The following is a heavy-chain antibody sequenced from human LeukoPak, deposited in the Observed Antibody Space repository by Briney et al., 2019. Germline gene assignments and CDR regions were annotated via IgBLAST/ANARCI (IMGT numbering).Heavy chain of an antibody. V-gene: IGHV3-21*01. CDR3: ASDFLGESGAGGY. D-gene: IGHD3-10*01. Sequence: GSLRLSCAASGFTFTTYPMNWVRQATGKGLEWVSSISPTGESTWSADSVKGRFTISRDNAKNSVYLQMNSLRVEDTAVYFCASDFLGESGAGGYWGQGTLVTVSS. J-gene: IGHJ4*02. CDR2: ISPTGEST. CDR1: GFTFTTYP.